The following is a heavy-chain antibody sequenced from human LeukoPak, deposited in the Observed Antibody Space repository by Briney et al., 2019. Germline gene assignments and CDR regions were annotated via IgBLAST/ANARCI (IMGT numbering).Heavy chain of an antibody. Sequence: GGSLRLSCAASGFTLSTYEMHWVRQAPGKGLVWVSRINPDGSRTGYADSVKGRFTISRDNAKNSLYLQMNSLRAEDTAVYYCARRRGYTHYYFDYWGQGTLVTVSS. CDR2: INPDGSRT. D-gene: IGHD5-18*01. CDR3: ARRRGYTHYYFDY. V-gene: IGHV3-74*01. J-gene: IGHJ4*02. CDR1: GFTLSTYE.